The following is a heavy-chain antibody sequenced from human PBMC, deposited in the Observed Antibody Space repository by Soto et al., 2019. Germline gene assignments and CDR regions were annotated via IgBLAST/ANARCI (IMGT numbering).Heavy chain of an antibody. D-gene: IGHD2-15*01. Sequence: QVQLVQSGAEVKKPGASVRVSCKASGYTLTSYSMHWVRQAPGQGIEWMGIINPSGDNIRYAQNFQGRVTMTRDTSTSTVYLELSSLRSEDTAIYYCARDPQGYCSGGRCYHFDYWGQGTLVTVSS. J-gene: IGHJ4*02. CDR3: ARDPQGYCSGGRCYHFDY. CDR1: GYTLTSYS. CDR2: INPSGDNI. V-gene: IGHV1-46*01.